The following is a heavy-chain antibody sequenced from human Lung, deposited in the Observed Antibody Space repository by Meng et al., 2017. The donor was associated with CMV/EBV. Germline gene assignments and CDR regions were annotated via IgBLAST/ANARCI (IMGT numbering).Heavy chain of an antibody. CDR2: INSDGSST. CDR3: ATELITTAGTRRDY. J-gene: IGHJ4*02. Sequence: GESXKISCAASGFTFSSYWMHWVRQVPGKGLVWVARINSDGSSTSYADSVKGRFTISRDNAKNTLYLQMNSLRAEDTAVYYCATELITTAGTRRDYWVQGTXVTVSS. D-gene: IGHD6-13*01. CDR1: GFTFSSYW. V-gene: IGHV3-74*01.